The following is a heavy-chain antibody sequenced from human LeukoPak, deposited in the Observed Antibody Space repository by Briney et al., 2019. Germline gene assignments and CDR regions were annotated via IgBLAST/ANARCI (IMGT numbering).Heavy chain of an antibody. J-gene: IGHJ4*02. Sequence: GGSLRLSRAASGFTFSTYWMSWVRQAPGRGLEWVANMNEDGSERNFVDSVKGRFTISRDNAKNSLFLHMNRLRAEDTAVYYCARDKGYSQFDYWGQGTLVTVSS. CDR3: ARDKGYSQFDY. CDR2: MNEDGSER. D-gene: IGHD5-18*01. CDR1: GFTFSTYW. V-gene: IGHV3-7*01.